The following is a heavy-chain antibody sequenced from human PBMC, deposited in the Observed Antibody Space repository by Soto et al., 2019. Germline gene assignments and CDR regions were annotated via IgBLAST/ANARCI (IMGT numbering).Heavy chain of an antibody. V-gene: IGHV1-69*01. J-gene: IGHJ4*02. D-gene: IGHD3-22*01. Sequence: QVQLVQSGAEVKKPGSSVKVSCKASGGTFSSYAISWVRQAPGQGLEWMGGIIPIFGTANYAQKFQDRVTSTADESTSTAYMALSSLRSEDKAVYYCARVTGRYYYDTAYWGQGTLVTVST. CDR2: IIPIFGTA. CDR3: ARVTGRYYYDTAY. CDR1: GGTFSSYA.